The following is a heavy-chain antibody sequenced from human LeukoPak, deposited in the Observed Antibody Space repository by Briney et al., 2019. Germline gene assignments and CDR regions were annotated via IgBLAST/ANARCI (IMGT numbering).Heavy chain of an antibody. CDR1: GYTFTSYD. J-gene: IGHJ1*01. D-gene: IGHD6-13*01. V-gene: IGHV1-8*03. Sequence: SVKVSCKASGYTFTSYDINWVRQATGQGLEWMGWMNPNSGNTGYAQKFQGRVTITRNTSISTAYMELSSLRSEDTAVYYCARGGDSSSWYVYFQHWGQGTLVTVSS. CDR2: MNPNSGNT. CDR3: ARGGDSSSWYVYFQH.